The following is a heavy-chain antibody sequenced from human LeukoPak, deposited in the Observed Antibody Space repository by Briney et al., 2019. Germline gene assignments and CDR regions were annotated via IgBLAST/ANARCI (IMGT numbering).Heavy chain of an antibody. D-gene: IGHD1-26*01. V-gene: IGHV4-61*01. J-gene: IGHJ5*02. CDR2: IYNGVNT. Sequence: PSETLSLTCTVSGASVSSASYWTWIRQPPGKGVEWIAHIYNGVNTNYNPSPKSRVTVSVDTSKNQFSLRLNSVTAADTAVYYCARSRAFNSGAFDPWGQGSLVTVSS. CDR3: ARSRAFNSGAFDP. CDR1: GASVSSASY.